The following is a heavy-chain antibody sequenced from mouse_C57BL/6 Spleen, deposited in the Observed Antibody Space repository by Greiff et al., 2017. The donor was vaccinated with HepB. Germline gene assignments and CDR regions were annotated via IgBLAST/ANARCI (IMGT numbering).Heavy chain of an antibody. J-gene: IGHJ4*01. CDR1: GFTFSDYG. CDR3: ARDRYYGSSLYAMDY. CDR2: ISSGSSTI. Sequence: EVQLVESGGGLVKPGGSLKLSCAASGFTFSDYGMHWVRQAPEKGLEWVAYISSGSSTIYYADTVKGRFTISRDNAKNTLFLQMTSLRSEDTAMYYCARDRYYGSSLYAMDYWGQGTSVTVSS. V-gene: IGHV5-17*01. D-gene: IGHD1-1*01.